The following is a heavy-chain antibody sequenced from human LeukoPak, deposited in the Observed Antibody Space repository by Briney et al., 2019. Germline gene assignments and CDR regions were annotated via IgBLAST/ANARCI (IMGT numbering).Heavy chain of an antibody. CDR2: IYPCDSDT. J-gene: IGHJ3*02. V-gene: IGHV5-51*01. D-gene: IGHD2-21*02. CDR3: ARRSLTNCGGDCSSAFDI. CDR1: GYSFTSYW. Sequence: PGESLKISCKGSGYSFTSYWIGWVRQMPGKGLEWMGIIYPCDSDTRYSPSFQGQVTISADKPISTAYLQWSSLKASDTAMYYCARRSLTNCGGDCSSAFDIWGQGTMVTVSS.